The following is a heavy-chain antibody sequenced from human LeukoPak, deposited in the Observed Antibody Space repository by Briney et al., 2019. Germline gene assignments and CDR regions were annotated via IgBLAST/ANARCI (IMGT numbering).Heavy chain of an antibody. J-gene: IGHJ6*02. CDR2: INHNGNVN. CDR1: GFTFTDYW. CDR3: ARGGGLDV. D-gene: IGHD3-16*01. Sequence: QPGGSLRLSCAASGFTFTDYWMSWVRQAPGKGLEWVASINHNGNVNYYVDSVKGRFTISRDNAKNSLYLQMSNLRAEDTAVYFCARGGGLDVWGQGATVTVSS. V-gene: IGHV3-7*03.